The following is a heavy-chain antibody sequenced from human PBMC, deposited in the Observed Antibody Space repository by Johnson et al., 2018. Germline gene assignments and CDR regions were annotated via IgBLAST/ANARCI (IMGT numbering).Heavy chain of an antibody. CDR3: ARLEAVAGTVRQGDYYYGMDV. CDR2: IIPIFGTA. Sequence: QVQLVQSGAEVKKPGSSVKVSCKASGGTFSSYAISWVRQAPGQGLEWMGGIIPIFGTANYAQKFQGRVTITADESTSTAYMELSSRRSEDTAVYYWARLEAVAGTVRQGDYYYGMDVWGQGTTVTVSS. J-gene: IGHJ6*02. D-gene: IGHD6-19*01. CDR1: GGTFSSYA. V-gene: IGHV1-69*12.